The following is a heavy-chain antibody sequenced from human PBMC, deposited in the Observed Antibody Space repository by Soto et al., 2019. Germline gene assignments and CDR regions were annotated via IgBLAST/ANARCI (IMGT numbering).Heavy chain of an antibody. V-gene: IGHV3-21*01. Sequence: GGSLRLSCASSGFTFISYNMNWVRQAPGKGLEWVSSISSSSSYIYYADSVKGRFTISRDNAKNSLYLQMNSLRAEDTAVYYCARVRPDAFDIWGQGTMVTVSS. CDR3: ARVRPDAFDI. J-gene: IGHJ3*02. CDR2: ISSSSSYI. CDR1: GFTFISYN.